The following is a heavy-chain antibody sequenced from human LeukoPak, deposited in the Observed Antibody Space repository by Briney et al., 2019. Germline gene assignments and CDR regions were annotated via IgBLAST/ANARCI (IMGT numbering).Heavy chain of an antibody. CDR3: ARERGSGRPSDAFDI. CDR2: IYTSGST. J-gene: IGHJ3*02. CDR1: GGSISSYY. Sequence: SETLSLTCTVSGGSISSYYWSWIRQPAGKGLEWIGRIYTSGSTNYNPSLKSRVTMSVDTSKNQFSLKLSSVTAEDTAVYYCARERGSGRPSDAFDIWGQGTMVTVSS. D-gene: IGHD2-15*01. V-gene: IGHV4-4*07.